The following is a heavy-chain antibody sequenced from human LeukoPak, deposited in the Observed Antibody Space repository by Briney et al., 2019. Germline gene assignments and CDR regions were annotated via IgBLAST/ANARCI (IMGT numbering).Heavy chain of an antibody. V-gene: IGHV4-59*11. CDR2: IYYSGST. J-gene: IGHJ4*02. CDR1: GGSISDHF. Sequence: SETLSLTCTVSGGSISDHFWIWVRQPPGKGLEYIGYIYYSGSTNSNPSLKSRVTMSVDTPKKQFSLNLRSVTAADTAVYYCARSSALDTVDYWGQGTLGT. CDR3: ARSSALDTVDY. D-gene: IGHD3-9*01.